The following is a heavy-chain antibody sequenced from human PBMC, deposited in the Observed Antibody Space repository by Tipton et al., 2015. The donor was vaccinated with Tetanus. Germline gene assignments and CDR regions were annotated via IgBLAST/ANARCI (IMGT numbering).Heavy chain of an antibody. D-gene: IGHD2-21*01. V-gene: IGHV6-1*01. J-gene: IGHJ3*02. CDR1: GDSVSSNSAA. Sequence: GLVKPSQTLSLTCAISGDSVSSNSAAWDWIRQAASRGLEWLRKTYYRSKWYNDYAVSVKSPLTINPDTSKNQFSLQLNSVTPEDTAVYYWAREVLIRADAFDIWGQGTMVPVSS. CDR2: TYYRSKWYN. CDR3: AREVLIRADAFDI.